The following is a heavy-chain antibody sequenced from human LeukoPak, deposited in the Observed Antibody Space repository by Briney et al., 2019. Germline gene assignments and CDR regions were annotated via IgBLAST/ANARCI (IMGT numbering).Heavy chain of an antibody. J-gene: IGHJ4*02. CDR2: IYYSGST. V-gene: IGHV4-39*01. D-gene: IGHD3-3*01. CDR1: GGSISSSSYY. Sequence: SETLSLTCTVSGGSISSSSYYWGWIRQPPGKGLEWIGSIYYSGSTYYNPSLKSRVTISVDTSKNQFSLKLSSVTAADTAVYYCARLRSYDFWSGYYPIFDYWGQGTLVTVSS. CDR3: ARLRSYDFWSGYYPIFDY.